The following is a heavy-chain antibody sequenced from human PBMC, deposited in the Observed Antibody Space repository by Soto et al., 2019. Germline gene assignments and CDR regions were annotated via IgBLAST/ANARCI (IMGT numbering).Heavy chain of an antibody. V-gene: IGHV3-30*18. J-gene: IGHJ6*02. CDR2: ISYDGSNK. Sequence: SLRLSCAASGFNFRSYGMHWVRQAPGRGLEWVAAISYDGSNKYYVDSVKGRFTISRDNSKNTLYLQVNSLRAEDTAVYYCAKGLYSGYEVSYYYAMDVWGQGTTVTVSS. CDR1: GFNFRSYG. CDR3: AKGLYSGYEVSYYYAMDV. D-gene: IGHD5-12*01.